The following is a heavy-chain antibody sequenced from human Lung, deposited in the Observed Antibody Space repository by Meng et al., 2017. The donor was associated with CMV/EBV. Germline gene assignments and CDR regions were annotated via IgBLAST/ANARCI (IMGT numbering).Heavy chain of an antibody. CDR3: AHRSPGTYYRY. CDR1: GFSLSASGVG. V-gene: IGHV2-5*01. CDR2: IFWNDDK. J-gene: IGHJ4*02. Sequence: QIILEESGPTLGKPTQTLTRTCTVSGFSLSASGVGVGLSRQPPGKALEWLALIFWNDDKRFSPSLKSRLTITRDTSKTQVVLTMTDMDPVDTATYYCAHRSPGTYYRYWGQGTLVTVSS. D-gene: IGHD1-26*01.